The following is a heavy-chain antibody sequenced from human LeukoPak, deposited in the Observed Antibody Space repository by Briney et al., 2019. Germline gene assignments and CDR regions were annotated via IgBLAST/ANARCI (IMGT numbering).Heavy chain of an antibody. CDR3: AGMEIRIARGDY. V-gene: IGHV1-24*01. CDR1: GYTLSELS. CDR2: FDPEDGET. J-gene: IGHJ4*02. Sequence: ASVKVSCKVSGYTLSELSMHWVRQAPGKGLEWMGGFDPEDGETVYAQKFQGRVTMTEDTSTDTAYMELSSLRSEDTAVYYCAGMEIRIARGDYWGQGTLVTVSS. D-gene: IGHD1-7*01.